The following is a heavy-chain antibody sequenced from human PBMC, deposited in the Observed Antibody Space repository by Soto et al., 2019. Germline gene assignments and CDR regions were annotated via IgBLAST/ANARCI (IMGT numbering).Heavy chain of an antibody. J-gene: IGHJ4*02. CDR2: LSSDGFGA. D-gene: IGHD3-16*01. Sequence: RWSLRLSCSASVFSLSPYWMHWFRQVPGRGLEWVARLSSDGFGAAYADSVKGRFFISRDIARNTLSLQMNSLRADDTAVYYCARDLGGPDYWGRGTSVTVSS. CDR1: VFSLSPYW. V-gene: IGHV3-74*03. CDR3: ARDLGGPDY.